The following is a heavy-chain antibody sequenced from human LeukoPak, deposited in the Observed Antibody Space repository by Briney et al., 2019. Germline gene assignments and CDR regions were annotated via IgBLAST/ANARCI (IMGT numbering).Heavy chain of an antibody. CDR3: ARSRCTNGVCYLGSYYGGNVFDY. D-gene: IGHD2-8*01. V-gene: IGHV4-59*12. CDR1: GGSISSYY. CDR2: IYYSGST. Sequence: PSETLSLTCTVSGGSISSYYWSWIRQPPGKGLEWIGYIYYSGSTNYNPSLKSRVTISVDTSKNQFSLKLGSVTAADTAVYYCARSRCTNGVCYLGSYYGGNVFDYWGQGTLVTVSS. J-gene: IGHJ4*02.